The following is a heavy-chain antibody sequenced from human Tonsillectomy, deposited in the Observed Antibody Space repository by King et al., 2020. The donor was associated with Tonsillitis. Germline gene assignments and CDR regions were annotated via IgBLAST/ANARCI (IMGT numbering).Heavy chain of an antibody. J-gene: IGHJ4*02. V-gene: IGHV4-39*01. D-gene: IGHD1-26*01. Sequence: QLQESGPGVVKPSETLSLTCTVSGGSISSGDHFWAWIRQPPGKGLEWIGDMYYSGTVFYNPSLMSRITISGGTAENRFSLKLSSVTAADTAVYFCARYVSGSFDYWGQGALVTVSS. CDR1: GGSISSGDHF. CDR2: MYYSGTV. CDR3: ARYVSGSFDY.